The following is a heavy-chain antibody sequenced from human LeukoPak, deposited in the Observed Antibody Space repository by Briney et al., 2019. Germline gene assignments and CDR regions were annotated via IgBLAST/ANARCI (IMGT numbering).Heavy chain of an antibody. J-gene: IGHJ4*02. CDR3: ARSQTGGTFDF. CDR1: GDTISSDIAG. Sequence: SQTLSLTCAISGDTISSDIAGWNWIRQSPSRGLEWLGRTYYRSKWSSGYAESVKSRLTISPDTSKNQFSLQLRSVTPDDTAVYYCARSQTGGTFDFWGQGALVTVSS. D-gene: IGHD1/OR15-1a*01. CDR2: TYYRSKWSS. V-gene: IGHV6-1*01.